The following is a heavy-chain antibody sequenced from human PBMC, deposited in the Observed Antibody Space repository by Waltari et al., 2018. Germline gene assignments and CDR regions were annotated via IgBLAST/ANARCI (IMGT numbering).Heavy chain of an antibody. CDR1: GYPFTSYA. J-gene: IGHJ3*02. V-gene: IGHV1-3*01. D-gene: IGHD3-16*01. CDR3: ARVEGAAGLDI. Sequence: QVQLVQSGAEVKKPGASVTVSCQASGYPFTSYAMHLVRQSPGQRLEWMGWINAGNGNTKYSQKFQGRVTITRDTSASTAYMELSSLRSEDTAVYYCARVEGAAGLDIWGQGTMVTVSS. CDR2: INAGNGNT.